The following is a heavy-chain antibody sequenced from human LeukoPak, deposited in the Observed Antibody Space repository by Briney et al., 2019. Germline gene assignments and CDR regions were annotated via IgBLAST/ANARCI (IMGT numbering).Heavy chain of an antibody. V-gene: IGHV5-51*01. J-gene: IGHJ4*02. CDR3: ARVSTPSAYAPFDF. D-gene: IGHD5-12*01. CDR1: GYSFTSHW. Sequence: GESRKISCKGSGYSFTSHWIGWVRQMPGKGLEWMGIIYPGDFDTRYSPSCQGQVTISADKSISTAYLQWSSLKASDTAMYYCARVSTPSAYAPFDFWGQGTLLTVSP. CDR2: IYPGDFDT.